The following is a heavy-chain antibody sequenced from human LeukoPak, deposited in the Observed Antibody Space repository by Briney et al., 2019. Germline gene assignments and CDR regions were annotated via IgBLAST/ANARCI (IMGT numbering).Heavy chain of an antibody. CDR1: GFTFSSYS. CDR3: ARDVGGSGSYFDY. J-gene: IGHJ4*02. Sequence: GSLRLSCAASGFTFSSYSMNWVRQPPGKGLEWIGSIYYSGSTYYNPSLKSRVTISVDTSKNQFSLKLSSVTAADTAVYYCARDVGGSGSYFDYWGQGTLVTVSS. CDR2: IYYSGST. V-gene: IGHV4-39*07. D-gene: IGHD3-10*01.